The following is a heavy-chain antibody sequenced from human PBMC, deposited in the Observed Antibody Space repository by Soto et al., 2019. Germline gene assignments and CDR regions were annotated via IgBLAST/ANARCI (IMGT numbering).Heavy chain of an antibody. J-gene: IGHJ4*02. Sequence: QVQLVESGGGVVQPGRSLRLSCAASGFTFSSYGMHWVRQAPGKGLEWVAVISYDGSNKYYADSVKGRFTISRDNSKNTLYLQMNSMRAEDTAVYYCAKGKLIAALDCWGQGTLVTVSS. CDR2: ISYDGSNK. D-gene: IGHD6-6*01. CDR1: GFTFSSYG. V-gene: IGHV3-30*18. CDR3: AKGKLIAALDC.